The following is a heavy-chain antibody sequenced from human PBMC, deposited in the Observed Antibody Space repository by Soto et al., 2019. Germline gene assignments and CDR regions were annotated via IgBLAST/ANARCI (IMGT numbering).Heavy chain of an antibody. Sequence: QGQLQESGPGLVKPSETLSLTCTVSGGSISSYYWSWIRQPPGKGLEWIGYIYYSGSTNYNPSLKRRVTISVDTSQNQFSLKLSSVTAADTAVYYCARGEMATIPYYFDYWGQGTLVTVSS. J-gene: IGHJ4*02. D-gene: IGHD5-12*01. CDR2: IYYSGST. V-gene: IGHV4-59*01. CDR3: ARGEMATIPYYFDY. CDR1: GGSISSYY.